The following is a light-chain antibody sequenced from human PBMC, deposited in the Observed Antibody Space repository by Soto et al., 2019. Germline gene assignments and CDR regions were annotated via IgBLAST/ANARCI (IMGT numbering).Light chain of an antibody. CDR2: EVN. CDR1: SSDVGSYNL. J-gene: IGLJ2*01. CDR3: CSYAGSSTWV. Sequence: QSVLTQPASVSGSPGQSITISCTGTSSDVGSYNLVSWYQQHPGKAPKFMIYEVNKRPSGVSNRFSGSKSGNTASLTISGLQAEDEADYYCCSYAGSSTWVFGGGTNLTVL. V-gene: IGLV2-23*02.